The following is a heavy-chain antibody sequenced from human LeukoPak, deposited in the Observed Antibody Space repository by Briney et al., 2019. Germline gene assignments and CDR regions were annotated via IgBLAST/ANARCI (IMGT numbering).Heavy chain of an antibody. Sequence: PGGSLRLSCAASGFTFSSYWMRWVRQAPGKGLDWVASINQDGSEKYYVDSVKGRFTISRDNAKNSLYLQMNSLRAEDTAEYYCGRVLMIERYFDLWGRGTLVTVSS. CDR2: INQDGSEK. V-gene: IGHV3-7*02. J-gene: IGHJ2*01. D-gene: IGHD3-22*01. CDR1: GFTFSSYW. CDR3: GRVLMIERYFDL.